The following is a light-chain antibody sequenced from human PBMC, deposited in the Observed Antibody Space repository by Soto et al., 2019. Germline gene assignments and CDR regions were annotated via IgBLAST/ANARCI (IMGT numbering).Light chain of an antibody. CDR3: QSYDSSLSGGV. J-gene: IGLJ1*01. CDR2: DNS. Sequence: QAVVTQPPSVSGAPGQRVTISCIGSSSNIGAGYDVHWYQQLPGTAPKLLIYDNSNRPSGVPDRFSGSKSGTSASLAITGLQAEDEADYYCQSYDSSLSGGVFGTGTKLTVL. V-gene: IGLV1-40*01. CDR1: SSNIGAGYD.